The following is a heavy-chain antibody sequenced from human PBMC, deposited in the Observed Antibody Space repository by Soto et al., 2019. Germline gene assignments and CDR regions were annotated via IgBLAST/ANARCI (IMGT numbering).Heavy chain of an antibody. D-gene: IGHD6-13*01. CDR1: GGSFSGYY. Sequence: SETLCLTCAVYGGSFSGYYWSWIRQPPGKGLEWIGEINHSGSTNYNPSLKSRVTISVDTSKNQFSLKLSSVTAADTAVYYCARVPPRAAAGKTFDYWGQGTLVTVSS. CDR3: ARVPPRAAAGKTFDY. J-gene: IGHJ4*02. CDR2: INHSGST. V-gene: IGHV4-34*01.